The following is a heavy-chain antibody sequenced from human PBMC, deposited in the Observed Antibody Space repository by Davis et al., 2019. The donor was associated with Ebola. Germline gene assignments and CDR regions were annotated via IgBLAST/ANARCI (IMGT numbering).Heavy chain of an antibody. V-gene: IGHV4-31*03. J-gene: IGHJ6*03. CDR3: ARDLRPQYSSSRGPYYYYYYYMDV. D-gene: IGHD6-6*01. CDR2: IYYSGST. CDR1: GGSISSGGYY. Sequence: SETLSLTCTVSGGSISSGGYYWSWIRQHPGKGLEWIGYIYYSGSTYYNPSLKSRVTISVDTSKNQFSLKLSSVTAADTAVYYCARDLRPQYSSSRGPYYYYYYYMDVWGKGTTVTVSS.